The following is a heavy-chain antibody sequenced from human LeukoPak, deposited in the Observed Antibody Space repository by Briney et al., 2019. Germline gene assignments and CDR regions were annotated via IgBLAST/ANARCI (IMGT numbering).Heavy chain of an antibody. Sequence: GGSLRLSCAASGFAFSTYEMNWVRQAPGKGLEWVSYISSRGTTIYYADSVKGRFTISRDNAENSLFLQMDSLRAEDTAVYYCARNNYGWVHWGQGTLVTVSS. CDR1: GFAFSTYE. CDR3: ARNNYGWVH. CDR2: ISSRGTTI. D-gene: IGHD5-18*01. J-gene: IGHJ4*02. V-gene: IGHV3-48*03.